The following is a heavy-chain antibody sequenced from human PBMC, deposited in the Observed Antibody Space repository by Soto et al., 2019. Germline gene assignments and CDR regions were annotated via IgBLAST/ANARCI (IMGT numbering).Heavy chain of an antibody. CDR2: ISSRCSVI. Sequence: GGDLILFCPTSGLLLSECPLKWDRQAPGKGLEWVSYISSRCSVIDYADSEKRRFTVSRDNARHSLYHPLNSLSAEDTAVLHCSRGLDKGSNWYSGMDVWGKGTTVTVSS. CDR3: SRGLDKGSNWYSGMDV. D-gene: IGHD7-27*01. CDR1: GLLLSECP. V-gene: IGHV3-48*01. J-gene: IGHJ6*04.